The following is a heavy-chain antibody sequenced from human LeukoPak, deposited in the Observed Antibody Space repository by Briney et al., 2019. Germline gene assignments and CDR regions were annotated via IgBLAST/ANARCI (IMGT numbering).Heavy chain of an antibody. CDR2: ISTNTGNA. Sequence: ASVKVSCKASGYIFTQYGISWVRQAPGQGLEWMAWISTNTGNADHAQKFQGRVTMTTDTSTSTAYMELRSLTSDDTAIYYCARRTGYNFYYLDVWGQGTTVIVSS. J-gene: IGHJ6*03. CDR3: ARRTGYNFYYLDV. V-gene: IGHV1-18*01. D-gene: IGHD3/OR15-3a*01. CDR1: GYIFTQYG.